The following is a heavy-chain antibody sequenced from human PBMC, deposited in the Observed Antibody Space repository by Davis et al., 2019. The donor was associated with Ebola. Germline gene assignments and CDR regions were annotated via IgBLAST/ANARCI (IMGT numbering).Heavy chain of an antibody. CDR2: IIPIFGTA. CDR1: GGTFSSYA. D-gene: IGHD3-16*02. J-gene: IGHJ5*02. Sequence: SVKVSCKASGGTFSSYAISWVRQAPGQGLEWMGGIIPIFGTANYAQKFQGRVTITADKSTSTAYMELSSLRSEDTAVYYCARAGDDYVWGSYLWWFDPWGQGTLVTVSS. V-gene: IGHV1-69*06. CDR3: ARAGDDYVWGSYLWWFDP.